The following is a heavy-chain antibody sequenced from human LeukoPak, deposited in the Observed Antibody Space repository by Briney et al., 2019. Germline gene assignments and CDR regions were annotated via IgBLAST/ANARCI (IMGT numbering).Heavy chain of an antibody. CDR2: ISYDGSNK. CDR3: AKAYGYCTTTSCSHEEFDY. CDR1: GFTFSNYG. J-gene: IGHJ4*02. D-gene: IGHD2-2*01. Sequence: GGSLRLSCAASGFTFSNYGMHWVRQVPGKGLEWVAVISYDGSNKYYADSVKGRFAISRDNSKNTLYLQMNSLRAKDTAVYYCAKAYGYCTTTSCSHEEFDYWGQGTLVTVSS. V-gene: IGHV3-30*18.